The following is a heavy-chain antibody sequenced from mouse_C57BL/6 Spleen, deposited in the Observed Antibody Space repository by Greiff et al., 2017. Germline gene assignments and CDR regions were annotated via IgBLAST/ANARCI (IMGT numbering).Heavy chain of an antibody. Sequence: QVQLQPSGAELVRPGASVTLSCKASGYTFTDYELHWVKPTPVHGLEWIGAIDPETGGTASNQKFKGKAILTADKSSSTADMELRSLTSEDSAVYYCTRSERVRRGFAYWGQGTLVTVSA. CDR1: GYTFTDYE. CDR3: TRSERVRRGFAY. J-gene: IGHJ3*01. D-gene: IGHD2-14*01. CDR2: IDPETGGT. V-gene: IGHV1-15*01.